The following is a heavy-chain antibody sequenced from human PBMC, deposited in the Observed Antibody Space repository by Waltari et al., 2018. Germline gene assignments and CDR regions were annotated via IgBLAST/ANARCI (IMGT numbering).Heavy chain of an antibody. Sequence: QVQLQESGPGLVEPSGTLSLTCTVSGGAISGSGYYWGWVRQTPGKGLEWIASIYHDGTSYYIPSLKSRVTISVDTFENNFSLRLSSVTSADTAIYYCARPGSSSPYYWFNPWGQGILVTVSS. V-gene: IGHV4-39*02. J-gene: IGHJ5*02. D-gene: IGHD2-2*01. CDR2: IYHDGTS. CDR1: GGAISGSGYY. CDR3: ARPGSSSPYYWFNP.